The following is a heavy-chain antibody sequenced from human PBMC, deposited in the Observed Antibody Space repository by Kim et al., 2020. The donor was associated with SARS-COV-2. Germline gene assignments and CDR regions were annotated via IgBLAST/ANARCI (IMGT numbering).Heavy chain of an antibody. CDR3: ARLVGENIVVVPAAIAGRPQYMDV. Sequence: SETLSLTCAVYGGSFSGYYWSWIRQPPGKGLEWIGEINHSGSTNYNPSLKSRVTISVDTSKNQFSLKLSSVTAADTAVYYCARLVGENIVVVPAAIAGRPQYMDVWGKGTTVTVAS. D-gene: IGHD2-2*02. CDR1: GGSFSGYY. CDR2: INHSGST. V-gene: IGHV4-34*01. J-gene: IGHJ6*03.